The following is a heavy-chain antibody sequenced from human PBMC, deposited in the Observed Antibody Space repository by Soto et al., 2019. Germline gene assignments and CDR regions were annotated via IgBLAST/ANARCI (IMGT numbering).Heavy chain of an antibody. CDR1: VWSFSGYY. V-gene: IGHV4-34*01. J-gene: IGHJ2*01. D-gene: IGHD3-9*01. CDR2: INDRGSI. Sequence: QVQLQQWGAGPLSPLETLSLTCGVSVWSFSGYYWAWIRQSPGKGLEWIGEINDRGSINYNPSLKSRVSISVDTSKNHYSLNLRSVTAADTAVYYCARESHDILTGPPWVWYFDLWGRGTLVPVSS. CDR3: ARESHDILTGPPWVWYFDL.